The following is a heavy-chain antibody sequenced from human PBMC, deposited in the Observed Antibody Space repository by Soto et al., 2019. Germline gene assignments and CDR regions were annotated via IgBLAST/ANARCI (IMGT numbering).Heavy chain of an antibody. D-gene: IGHD2-15*01. CDR2: INHSGST. Sequence: SETLSLTCAVYGGSFSGYYWSWIRQPPGKGLEWIGEINHSGSTNYNPSLKSRVTISVDTSKNQFSLKLSSVTAADTAVYYCARRTYCSGGSCFAPKRFSHNYFDYWGQGTLVTVSS. J-gene: IGHJ4*02. CDR1: GGSFSGYY. V-gene: IGHV4-34*01. CDR3: ARRTYCSGGSCFAPKRFSHNYFDY.